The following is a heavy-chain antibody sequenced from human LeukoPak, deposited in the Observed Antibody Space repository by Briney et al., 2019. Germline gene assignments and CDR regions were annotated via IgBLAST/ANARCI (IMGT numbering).Heavy chain of an antibody. CDR2: INQDGTEK. D-gene: IGHD3-22*01. CDR1: GFTFSSYG. J-gene: IGHJ4*02. Sequence: GGSLRLSCAASGFTFSSYGMHWVRQAPGKGLEWVANINQDGTEKHYVDTVKGRFTISRDNAKNSLYLQMNSLRVEDTAVYYCAKDPLYYYDSSGYYDYWGQGTLVTVSS. V-gene: IGHV3-7*01. CDR3: AKDPLYYYDSSGYYDY.